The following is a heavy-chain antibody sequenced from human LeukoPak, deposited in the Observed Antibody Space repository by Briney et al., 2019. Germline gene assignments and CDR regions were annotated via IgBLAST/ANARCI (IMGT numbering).Heavy chain of an antibody. CDR1: GYTFRNYG. J-gene: IGHJ5*02. CDR3: TRGGSGGPEGWFDP. Sequence: ASVKVSCKASGYTFRNYGITWVRQAPGRGLEWMGWISPYNGNTRYAQKVQGRVTMTTDTSTSTAYMELRSLRSDDTAVYYCTRGGSGGPEGWFDPWAQGTLVTVSS. CDR2: ISPYNGNT. V-gene: IGHV1-18*01. D-gene: IGHD6-19*01.